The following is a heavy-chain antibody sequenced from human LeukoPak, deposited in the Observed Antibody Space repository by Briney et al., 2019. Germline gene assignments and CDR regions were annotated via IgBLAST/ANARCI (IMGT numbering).Heavy chain of an antibody. D-gene: IGHD2-21*01. Sequence: GGSLRLSCAASGITFNNYGMHWVRQVPGKGLEWVAFIRSDGGNKYYADSVKGRFTISRDTSRNTLYLQMNSLRAEDTAVYYCARVGPYCGGDCYARIDYWGQGTLVTVSS. J-gene: IGHJ4*02. CDR2: IRSDGGNK. CDR1: GITFNNYG. V-gene: IGHV3-30*02. CDR3: ARVGPYCGGDCYARIDY.